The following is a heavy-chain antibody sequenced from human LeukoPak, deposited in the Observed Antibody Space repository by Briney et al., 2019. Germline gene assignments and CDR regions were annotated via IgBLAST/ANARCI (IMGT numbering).Heavy chain of an antibody. Sequence: SVKVSCKASGGSFSSYAFSWVRQAPGQGLEWMGGIIHLFSTANYAQEFQGRVTIPADESTSTAYMELSSLRSEDTAVYYCARGTDFWSAKYYNYMDVWGKGTTVTVSS. V-gene: IGHV1-69*13. CDR3: ARGTDFWSAKYYNYMDV. CDR2: IIHLFSTA. CDR1: GGSFSSYA. D-gene: IGHD3-3*01. J-gene: IGHJ6*03.